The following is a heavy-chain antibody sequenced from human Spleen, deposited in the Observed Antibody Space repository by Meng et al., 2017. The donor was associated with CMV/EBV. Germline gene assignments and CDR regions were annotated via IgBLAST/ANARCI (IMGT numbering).Heavy chain of an antibody. V-gene: IGHV3-30*02. CDR1: GFRFSNSG. D-gene: IGHD3-16*01. CDR3: AKEGGNSAAAAYFHYGLDV. CDR2: IRYDGSNK. J-gene: IGHJ6*02. Sequence: GESLKISCVASGFRFSNSGMHWARQAPGKGLEWVAFIRYDGSNKYYADSVKGRFTISRDNSKNTLYLQMNSLRAEDTAVYYCAKEGGNSAAAAYFHYGLDVWGPGTTVTVSS.